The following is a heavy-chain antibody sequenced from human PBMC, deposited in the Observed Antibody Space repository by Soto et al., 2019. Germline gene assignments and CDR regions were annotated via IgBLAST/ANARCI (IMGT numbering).Heavy chain of an antibody. D-gene: IGHD1-7*01. V-gene: IGHV4-39*01. CDR2: VFYTGST. J-gene: IGHJ5*02. Sequence: SETLSLTCTVSGGSISSSTHYWGWIRQPPGKGLEWIGTVFYTGSTFYNPSLKSRVSISVDTSKNQFSLTLSSVTAADTAVYYCARRGYNWNLNWFDPWGQGTMVTVPQ. CDR3: ARRGYNWNLNWFDP. CDR1: GGSISSSTHY.